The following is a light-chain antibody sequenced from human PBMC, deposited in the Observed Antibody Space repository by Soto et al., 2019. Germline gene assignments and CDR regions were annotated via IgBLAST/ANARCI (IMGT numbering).Light chain of an antibody. CDR3: QQYNTWQPKMA. J-gene: IGKJ1*01. CDR2: GAS. Sequence: VVTQSPATLSVFPGETATLSCRASQSVSSDLAWYQQRPGQAPRLLIYGASTRDTGIPARFRGSGSGTEFRLTLSSLQSEDFATYYCQQYNTWQPKMAFGRGTKVEIK. V-gene: IGKV3-15*01. CDR1: QSVSSD.